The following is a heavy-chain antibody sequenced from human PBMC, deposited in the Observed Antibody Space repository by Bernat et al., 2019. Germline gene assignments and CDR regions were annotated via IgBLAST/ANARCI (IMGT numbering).Heavy chain of an antibody. CDR3: ARFVVVVAATHFDY. J-gene: IGHJ4*02. CDR1: GGSISSYY. V-gene: IGHV4-59*08. CDR2: IYYSGST. D-gene: IGHD2-15*01. Sequence: QVQLQESGPGLVKPSETLSLTCTVSGGSISSYYWSWFRQPPGKGLEWIGYIYYSGSTNSNPALKSRVTISVDTSRNQFSLKLSSVTAADTAVYYCARFVVVVAATHFDYWGQGTLVTVS.